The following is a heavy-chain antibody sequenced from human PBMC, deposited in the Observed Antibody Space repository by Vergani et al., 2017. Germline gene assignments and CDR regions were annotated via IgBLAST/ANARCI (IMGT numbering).Heavy chain of an antibody. V-gene: IGHV1-69*04. J-gene: IGHJ4*02. CDR1: GGTFSSYA. D-gene: IGHD3-22*01. CDR2: IIPILGIA. Sequence: QVQLVQSGAEVKKPGSSVKVSCKASGGTFSSYAISWVRQAPGQGLEWMGRIIPILGIANYAQKFQGRVTITADKSTSTAYMELSRLRSEDTAVYYCAREYDSSGYYEENSYYFDYWGQGTLVTVSS. CDR3: AREYDSSGYYEENSYYFDY.